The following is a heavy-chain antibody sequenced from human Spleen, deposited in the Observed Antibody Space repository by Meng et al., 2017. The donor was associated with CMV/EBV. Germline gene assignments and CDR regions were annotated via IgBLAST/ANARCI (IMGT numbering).Heavy chain of an antibody. D-gene: IGHD4-11*01. J-gene: IGHJ6*02. CDR2: IYSGGST. CDR3: ARPSHSTVTTTYFYGMDV. V-gene: IGHV3-66*02. CDR1: GFTLSDFH. Sequence: GESLKISCAACGFTLSDFHMSWVRQAPGKGLEWVSVIYSGGSTYYADSVKGRFTISRDNSNNTLDLNMDSLRVEDTAVYYCARPSHSTVTTTYFYGMDVWGQGTTVTVSS.